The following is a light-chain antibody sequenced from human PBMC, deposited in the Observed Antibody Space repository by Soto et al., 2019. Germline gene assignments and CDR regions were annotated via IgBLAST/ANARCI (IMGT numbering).Light chain of an antibody. Sequence: EVVMTQSPATLSVSPGERATLSCRASQSISSDLAWYQQKPGQAPRLFIYDASTRATGFPARFSGSGSGTEFTLTISSLQSEDFAVYYCQQYNSWPRTFGQGTKVEIK. CDR2: DAS. J-gene: IGKJ1*01. V-gene: IGKV3-15*01. CDR1: QSISSD. CDR3: QQYNSWPRT.